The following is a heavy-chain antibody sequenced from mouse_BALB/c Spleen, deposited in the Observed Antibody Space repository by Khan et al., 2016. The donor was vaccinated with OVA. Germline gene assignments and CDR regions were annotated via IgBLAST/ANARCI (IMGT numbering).Heavy chain of an antibody. Sequence: QVQLKQSGPGLVAPSQSLSITCTVSGFSLTTYGVHWVRQPPGKGLEWLGVIWAGGSTNYNSALMSRLSISKDNSKSQAFLKMNSLQTEDTAMYYCARAYYCGAWFAYWGQGTLVTVSA. J-gene: IGHJ3*01. CDR2: IWAGGST. CDR1: GFSLTTYG. D-gene: IGHD1-1*01. V-gene: IGHV2-9*02. CDR3: ARAYYCGAWFAY.